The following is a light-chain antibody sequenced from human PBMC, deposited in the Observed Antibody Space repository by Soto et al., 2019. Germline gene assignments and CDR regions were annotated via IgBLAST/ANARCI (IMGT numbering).Light chain of an antibody. CDR2: GAS. CDR1: QSVSSSY. Sequence: EIVLTQSPGTLSLSPGERATLSCRASQSVSSSYLAWYQQKPGQAPRLLIYGASSRATGIPDRFSGSGSGTDFTRTISRLETEDFAVYYCQQYGSSPLYTFGQGTKREIK. J-gene: IGKJ2*01. V-gene: IGKV3-20*01. CDR3: QQYGSSPLYT.